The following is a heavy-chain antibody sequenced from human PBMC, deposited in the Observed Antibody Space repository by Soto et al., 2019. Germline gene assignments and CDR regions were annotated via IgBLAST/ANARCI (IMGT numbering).Heavy chain of an antibody. CDR2: IYYTGST. J-gene: IGHJ4*02. CDR3: AREYANSPEAFDF. Sequence: SEPLSLTCTVSCGSVNSDIHNWSWIRQPPGKGLDWIGYIYYTGSTNYKPSLKSRVTISLDTSRNQFSLKLSSVTAADTAVFYCAREYANSPEAFDFWGQGALVTVSS. D-gene: IGHD2-2*01. V-gene: IGHV4-61*01. CDR1: CGSVNSDIHN.